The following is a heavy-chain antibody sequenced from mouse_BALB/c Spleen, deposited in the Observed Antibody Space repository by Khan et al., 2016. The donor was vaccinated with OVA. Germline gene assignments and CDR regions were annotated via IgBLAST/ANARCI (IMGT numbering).Heavy chain of an antibody. J-gene: IGHJ4*01. D-gene: IGHD2-10*02. Sequence: EVELVESGGGLVQPGGSLKLSCATSGFTFSDYYMYWVRQTPEKRLEWVAYSSNGGGRTYYPDTGKGRFTISRDNAKNTLYLQMSRLKSEDTAMYYGARHGYGKGDAMDYWGQGTSVTVSS. CDR3: ARHGYGKGDAMDY. V-gene: IGHV5-12*02. CDR1: GFTFSDYY. CDR2: SSNGGGRT.